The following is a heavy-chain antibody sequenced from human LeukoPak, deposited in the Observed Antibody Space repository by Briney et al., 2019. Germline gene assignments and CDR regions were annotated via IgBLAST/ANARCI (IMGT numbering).Heavy chain of an antibody. D-gene: IGHD6-25*01. V-gene: IGHV3-33*06. J-gene: IGHJ4*02. CDR2: IWYDGSNK. CDR3: AKRGSAWDLDY. CDR1: GFTFSSYG. Sequence: PGRSLRLSCAASGFTFSSYGMHWVRQAPGKGLEWVAVIWYDGSNKYYADSVKGRFTISRDNSQNTLYLQLNSLRAEDTAVYYCAKRGSAWDLDYCGQGTLVTVSS.